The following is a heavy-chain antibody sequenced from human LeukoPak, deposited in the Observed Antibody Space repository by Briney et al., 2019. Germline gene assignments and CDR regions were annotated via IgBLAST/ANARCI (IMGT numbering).Heavy chain of an antibody. J-gene: IGHJ6*03. CDR1: GGSISSYY. CDR2: IYYSGST. V-gene: IGHV4-59*01. D-gene: IGHD3-22*01. CDR3: ARSSEGRYYYDSRGYSYYYYMDV. Sequence: PSETLSLTCTVSGGSISSYYWSWIRQPPGKGLEWIGYIYYSGSTNYNPSLKSRVTISVDTSKNQFSLKLNSVTAADTAVYYCARSSEGRYYYDSRGYSYYYYMDVWGKGTTVTISS.